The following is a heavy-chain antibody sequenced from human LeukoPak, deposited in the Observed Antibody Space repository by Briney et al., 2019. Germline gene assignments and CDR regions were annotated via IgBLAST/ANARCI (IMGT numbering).Heavy chain of an antibody. CDR3: ARDGRYYYDSSGYYYSLDY. CDR2: IIPIFGTA. J-gene: IGHJ4*02. D-gene: IGHD3-22*01. V-gene: IGHV1-69*13. Sequence: ASVKVSCKASGGTFSSYAISWVRQAPGQGLEWMGGIIPIFGTANYAQKFQGRVTITADESTSTAYMELSSLRSEDTAVYYCARDGRYYYDSSGYYYSLDYWGQGTLVTVSS. CDR1: GGTFSSYA.